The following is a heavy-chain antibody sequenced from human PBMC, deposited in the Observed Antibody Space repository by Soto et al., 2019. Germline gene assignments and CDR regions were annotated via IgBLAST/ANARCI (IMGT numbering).Heavy chain of an antibody. CDR3: ARVYDFWSGYPPMLLAV. D-gene: IGHD3-3*01. Sequence: SLRLSCAASGFTFSSYWMSWVRQAPGKGLEWVANIKQDGSEKYYVDSVKGRFTISRDNAKNSLYLQMNSLRAEDTAVYYCARVYDFWSGYPPMLLAVCGQGTSVTGSS. J-gene: IGHJ6*02. CDR1: GFTFSSYW. CDR2: IKQDGSEK. V-gene: IGHV3-7*05.